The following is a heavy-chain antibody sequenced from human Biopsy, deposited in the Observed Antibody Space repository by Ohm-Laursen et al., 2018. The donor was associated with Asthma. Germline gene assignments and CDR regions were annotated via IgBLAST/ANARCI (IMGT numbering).Heavy chain of an antibody. CDR2: INSVFGTT. D-gene: IGHD2-2*01. V-gene: IGHV1-69*13. CDR1: GGTFNTYV. Sequence: AASVKVSCKSLGGTFNTYVIGWVRQAPGQGLEWMGGINSVFGTTTYPQKFQDRVTITADDSTSTVYMELSSLRSEDTAVYYCARKAGSCISRTCYSLDFWGQGTLVTASS. CDR3: ARKAGSCISRTCYSLDF. J-gene: IGHJ4*02.